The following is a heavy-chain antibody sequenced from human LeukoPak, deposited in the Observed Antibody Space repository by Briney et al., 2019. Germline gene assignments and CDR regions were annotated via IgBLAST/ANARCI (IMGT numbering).Heavy chain of an antibody. D-gene: IGHD3-22*01. CDR1: GGSISSGDYY. J-gene: IGHJ4*02. CDR3: AXVGGNYYDSSGYSXXDX. Sequence: PSQTLSLTCTVSGGSISSGDYYWSWIRQPPGKGLEWIGYIYYSGSTYYNPSLKSRVTISVDTSKNQFSLKLSSVTAADTAVYYCAXVGGNYYDSSGYSXXDXXGQXXXXXV. CDR2: IYYSGST. V-gene: IGHV4-30-4*08.